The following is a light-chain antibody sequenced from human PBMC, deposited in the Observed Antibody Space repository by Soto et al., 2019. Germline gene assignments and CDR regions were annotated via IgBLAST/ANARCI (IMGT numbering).Light chain of an antibody. CDR1: SGSVSTSYY. CDR2: STN. J-gene: IGLJ3*02. V-gene: IGLV8-61*01. Sequence: QTVATQEPSFSVSPGRTVTLTCGLSSGSVSTSYYPSWYQQTPGQAPRTLIYSTNTRSSGVPDRFSGSILGNKAALTITGAQAEDESDYYCVLYMGSGIWVFGGGTKLTVL. CDR3: VLYMGSGIWV.